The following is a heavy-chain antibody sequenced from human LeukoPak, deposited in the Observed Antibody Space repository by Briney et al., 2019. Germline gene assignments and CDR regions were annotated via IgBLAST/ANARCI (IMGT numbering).Heavy chain of an antibody. J-gene: IGHJ3*02. CDR2: IYSGRST. CDR1: GGSFSGYY. Sequence: ETLSLTCAVYGGSFSGYYWSWIRQPPGKGLEWVSVIYSGRSTNYADSVKGRFTISRDNSKNTLYLQMNSLRAEDTAVYYCARDPERGAFDIWGQGTMVTVSS. V-gene: IGHV3-66*01. CDR3: ARDPERGAFDI.